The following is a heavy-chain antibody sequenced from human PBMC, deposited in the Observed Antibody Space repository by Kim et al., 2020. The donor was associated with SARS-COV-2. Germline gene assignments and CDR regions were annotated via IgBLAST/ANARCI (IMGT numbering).Heavy chain of an antibody. Sequence: SETLSLTCAVYGGSFSGFYWSWIRQPPRRGLEWIGEINLSGRTNYNPSPTSRVTISVNTYKNQFSLKLTSVTAADTAVYYCARRLSNTDVLGGHYCDLWG. CDR1: GGSFSGFY. CDR2: INLSGRT. J-gene: IGHJ2*01. CDR3: ARRLSNTDVLGGHYCDL. V-gene: IGHV4-34*01. D-gene: IGHD3-16*01.